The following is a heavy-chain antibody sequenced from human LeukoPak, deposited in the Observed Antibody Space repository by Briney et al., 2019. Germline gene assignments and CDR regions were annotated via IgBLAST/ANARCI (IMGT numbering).Heavy chain of an antibody. CDR3: ARGRLGAPAGNWFDP. CDR2: INHSGST. J-gene: IGHJ5*02. V-gene: IGHV4-59*01. D-gene: IGHD1-26*01. CDR1: GGSISNFY. Sequence: SETLSLTCTVSGGSISNFYWSWIRQPPGKGLEWIGEINHSGSTNYNPSLKSRVTISVDTSKNQFSLKLSSVTAADTAVYYCARGRLGAPAGNWFDPWGQGTLVTVSS.